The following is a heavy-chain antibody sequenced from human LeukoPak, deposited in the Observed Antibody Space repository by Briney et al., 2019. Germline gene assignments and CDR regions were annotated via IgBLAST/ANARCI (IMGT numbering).Heavy chain of an antibody. CDR1: GFTFRSYA. CDR2: ISYDGSDK. J-gene: IGHJ6*02. CDR3: ARDRMVRGHYGMDV. Sequence: GGSLRLSCAASGFTFRSYAMHWVRQAPGKGLEWVAVISYDGSDKYHTDSVKGRFTISRDNSKNTLYLQMNSLRAEDTAVYYCARDRMVRGHYGMDVWGQGTTVTVSS. D-gene: IGHD3-10*01. V-gene: IGHV3-30-3*01.